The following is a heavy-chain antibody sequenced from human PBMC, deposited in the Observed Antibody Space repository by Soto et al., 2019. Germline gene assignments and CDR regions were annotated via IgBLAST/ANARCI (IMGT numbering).Heavy chain of an antibody. J-gene: IGHJ5*02. CDR1: GGSFSGYY. CDR3: ARGYYYGSGSYNYWFDP. Sequence: SETLSLTCAVYGGSFSGYYWSWIRQPPGKGLGWIGEINHSGSTNYNPSLKSRVTISVDTSKNQFSLKLSSVTAADTAVYYCARGYYYGSGSYNYWFDPWGQGTLVT. CDR2: INHSGST. V-gene: IGHV4-34*01. D-gene: IGHD3-10*01.